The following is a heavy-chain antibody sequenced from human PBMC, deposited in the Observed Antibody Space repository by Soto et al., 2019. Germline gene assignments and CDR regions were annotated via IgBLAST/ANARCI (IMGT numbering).Heavy chain of an antibody. J-gene: IGHJ4*02. D-gene: IGHD2-2*01. CDR2: ISGSGGST. V-gene: IGHV3-23*01. CDR3: AKDALGYCISTSGLGPDY. Sequence: EVQLLESGGGLVQPGGSLRLSCAASGFTFSSYAMSWVRQAPGKGLEWVSAISGSGGSTYYADSVKGRFTISRDNAKNTLYLQMNSLRAEDTAVYYCAKDALGYCISTSGLGPDYWGQGTLVTVSS. CDR1: GFTFSSYA.